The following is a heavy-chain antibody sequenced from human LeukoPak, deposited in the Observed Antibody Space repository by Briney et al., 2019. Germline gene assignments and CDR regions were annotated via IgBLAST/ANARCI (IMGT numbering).Heavy chain of an antibody. CDR1: GYTFTGYY. J-gene: IGHJ5*02. D-gene: IGHD6-19*01. Sequence: ASVKVSCKASGYTFTGYYMHWVRLAPGQGLEWMGWINPNSGGTNYAQKFQGRVTMTRDTSISTAYMELSRLRSDDTAVYYCARELYSSGFFSNWWFDPWGQGTLVTVSS. V-gene: IGHV1-2*02. CDR2: INPNSGGT. CDR3: ARELYSSGFFSNWWFDP.